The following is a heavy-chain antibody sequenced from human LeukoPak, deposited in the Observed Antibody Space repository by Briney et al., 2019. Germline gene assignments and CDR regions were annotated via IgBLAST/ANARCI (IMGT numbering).Heavy chain of an antibody. D-gene: IGHD3-10*01. CDR3: ATGRDPYKTGH. J-gene: IGHJ4*02. CDR1: GGSFSPAH. CDR2: ICDKGHT. V-gene: IGHV4-59*01. Sequence: SETLSLTCTFSGGSFSPAHWSWIRQPPGKGLEWIGVICDKGHTDYNPSLKSRVTISVDTAKRQFSLKLTSLAAADTAVYYCATGRDPYKTGHWGQGTLVTVSS.